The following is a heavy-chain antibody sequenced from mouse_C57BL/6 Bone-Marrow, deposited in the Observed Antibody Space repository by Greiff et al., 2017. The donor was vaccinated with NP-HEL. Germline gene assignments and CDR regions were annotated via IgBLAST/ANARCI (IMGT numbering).Heavy chain of an antibody. CDR3: ARDEKFAY. J-gene: IGHJ2*01. Sequence: EVHLVESGGGLVKPGGSLKLSCAASGFTFSSYAMSWVRQTPEKRLEWVATISDGGSYTYYPDNVKGRFTISRDNAKNNLYLQMSHLKSEDTAMYYCARDEKFAYWGQGTTLTVSS. CDR1: GFTFSSYA. CDR2: ISDGGSYT. V-gene: IGHV5-4*01. D-gene: IGHD1-3*01.